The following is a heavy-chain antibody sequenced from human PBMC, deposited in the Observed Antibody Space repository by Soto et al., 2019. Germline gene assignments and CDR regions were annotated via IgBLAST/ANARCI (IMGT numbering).Heavy chain of an antibody. Sequence: SVKVSCKASGGTFSSYTISWVRQAPGQGLEWMGRIIPILGIANYAQKFQGRVTITADKSTSTAYMELRSLRSDDTAVYYCARGPTLPYIVGATTFDFWGQGTPVTVSS. CDR2: IIPILGIA. J-gene: IGHJ4*02. D-gene: IGHD1-26*01. CDR1: GGTFSSYT. V-gene: IGHV1-69*02. CDR3: ARGPTLPYIVGATTFDF.